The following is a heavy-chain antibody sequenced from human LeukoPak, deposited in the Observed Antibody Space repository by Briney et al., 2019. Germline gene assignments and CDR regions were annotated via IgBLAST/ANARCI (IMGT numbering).Heavy chain of an antibody. CDR3: ARAAATHYDSSGYYPDAFDI. J-gene: IGHJ3*02. Sequence: GGSLRLSCAASGFTFSSYWMSWVRQAPGKGLEWVANIRQDESEKYYVDSVKGRFTISRDNAKNSLYLQMNSLRAEDTAVYYCARAAATHYDSSGYYPDAFDIWGQGTMVTGSS. D-gene: IGHD3-22*01. V-gene: IGHV3-7*01. CDR1: GFTFSSYW. CDR2: IRQDESEK.